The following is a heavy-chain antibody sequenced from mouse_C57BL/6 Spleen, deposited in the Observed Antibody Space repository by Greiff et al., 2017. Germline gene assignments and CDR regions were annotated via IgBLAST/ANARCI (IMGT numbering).Heavy chain of an antibody. CDR2: ISYDGSN. CDR3: AREGTVKRDFDY. V-gene: IGHV3-6*01. J-gene: IGHJ2*01. D-gene: IGHD1-1*01. CDR1: GYSITSGYY. Sequence: EVKLEASGPGLVKPSQSLSLTCSVTGYSITSGYYWNWIRQFPGNKLEWMGYISYDGSNNYNPSLKNRISITRDTSKNQFFLKLNSVTTEDTATYYCAREGTVKRDFDYWGQGTTLTVSS.